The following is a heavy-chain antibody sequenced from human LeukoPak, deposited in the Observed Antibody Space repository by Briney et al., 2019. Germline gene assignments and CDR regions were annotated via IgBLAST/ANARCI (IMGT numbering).Heavy chain of an antibody. CDR2: FDPEDGET. CDR3: ATVVGATELDY. Sequence: ASVRVSCKVSGDTLTELSMHWVRQAPGKGVGWMGGFDPEDGETIYAQKFQGRVTMTEDTSTHTAYMELSSLRSEDTAVYYCATVVGATELDYCGQGTLVTVSS. D-gene: IGHD1-26*01. V-gene: IGHV1-24*01. CDR1: GDTLTELS. J-gene: IGHJ4*02.